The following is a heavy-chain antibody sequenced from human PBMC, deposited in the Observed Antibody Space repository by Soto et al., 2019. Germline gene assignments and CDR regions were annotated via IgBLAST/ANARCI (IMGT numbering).Heavy chain of an antibody. CDR1: GYTFTSYG. CDR2: ISAHNGNT. J-gene: IGHJ4*02. V-gene: IGHV1-18*01. CDR3: ARGRYGDI. D-gene: IGHD3-10*01. Sequence: QVHLVQSGAEVKKPGASVKVSCKASGYTFTSYGITWVRQAPGQGLEWMGWISAHNGNTDYAQKLQGRVIVTRDTATSTGYMELRSLRSDVTAVYCCARGRYGDIWGQGALVTVSS.